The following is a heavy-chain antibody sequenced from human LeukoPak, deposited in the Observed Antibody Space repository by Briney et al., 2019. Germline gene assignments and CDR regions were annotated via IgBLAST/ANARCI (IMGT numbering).Heavy chain of an antibody. CDR2: ISGSGDST. CDR3: AKTRPLDSSSWSHGDY. J-gene: IGHJ4*02. D-gene: IGHD6-13*01. CDR1: GFTFSSYA. Sequence: GGSLRLSCAASGFTFSSYAMSWVRQAPGKGLEWVSAISGSGDSTYYGDSVKGRFSISRDNSKNTLYLQMNSLRAEDTAVYYCAKTRPLDSSSWSHGDYWGQGTLVTVSS. V-gene: IGHV3-23*01.